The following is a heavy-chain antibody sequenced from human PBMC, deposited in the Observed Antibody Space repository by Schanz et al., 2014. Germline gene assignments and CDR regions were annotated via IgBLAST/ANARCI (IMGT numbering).Heavy chain of an antibody. CDR1: GFTMITYA. CDR3: ARVRAYDYGAEAHGMDV. D-gene: IGHD4-17*01. CDR2: IKGDSSEK. Sequence: EVQVVESGGGVVQPGRSLRLSCAASGFTMITYAMHWVRQPPGKGLEWVANIKGDSSEKNYVDSVKGRFTLSRDNAKKTMDLQMNSLRVEDTAVYYCARVRAYDYGAEAHGMDVWGHGTTVTFSS. J-gene: IGHJ6*02. V-gene: IGHV3-7*03.